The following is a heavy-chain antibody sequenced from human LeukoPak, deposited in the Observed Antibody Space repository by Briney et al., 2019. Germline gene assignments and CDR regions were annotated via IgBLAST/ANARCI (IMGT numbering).Heavy chain of an antibody. CDR1: GFTVSSSH. CDR3: VRPKHSSISWLHYGMDV. J-gene: IGHJ6*02. CDR2: IYSDGRT. Sequence: VGSLRLSCAASGFTVSSSHLTWVRQAPGKGLEWVSLIYSDGRTYYADSVRGRFTISRDNSKNTLYLQMNSLRVEDTAVFYCVRPKHSSISWLHYGMDVWGQGTTVIVSS. D-gene: IGHD2-2*01. V-gene: IGHV3-66*04.